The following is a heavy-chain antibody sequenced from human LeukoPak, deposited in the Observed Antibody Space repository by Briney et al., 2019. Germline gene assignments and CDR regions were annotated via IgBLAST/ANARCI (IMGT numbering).Heavy chain of an antibody. Sequence: GGSLRLSCAASGFPFSNHGMHWVRQAPGKGLEWVSYISMSGKTQYYADSVKGRFTISRDNAKNSLYLQMNSLRAEDTAVYYCARGTYAFDIWGQGTLVTVSS. CDR2: ISMSGKTQ. J-gene: IGHJ3*02. CDR3: ARGTYAFDI. D-gene: IGHD1-7*01. CDR1: GFPFSNHG. V-gene: IGHV3-48*04.